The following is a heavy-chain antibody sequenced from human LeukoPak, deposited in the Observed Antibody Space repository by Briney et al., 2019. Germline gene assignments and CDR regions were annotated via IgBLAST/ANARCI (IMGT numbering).Heavy chain of an antibody. Sequence: ASVRVSCKASVYTFTGYYIHWVRHAPGQGLGWMGGINPNSGGTNYAQKFQGRVTMTRDTSISTAYMELNRLISDDTAVYYCARFGSSTPPLFDYWGQGTLVTVSS. J-gene: IGHJ4*02. D-gene: IGHD1-26*01. V-gene: IGHV1-2*02. CDR2: INPNSGGT. CDR3: ARFGSSTPPLFDY. CDR1: VYTFTGYY.